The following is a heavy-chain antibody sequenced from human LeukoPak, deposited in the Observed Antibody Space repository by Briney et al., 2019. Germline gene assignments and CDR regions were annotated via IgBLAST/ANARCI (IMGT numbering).Heavy chain of an antibody. J-gene: IGHJ4*02. CDR3: ARRGGSSWPRLVYYFDY. CDR2: INPNSGGT. V-gene: IGHV1-2*02. CDR1: GYTFTGYY. Sequence: ASVKVFCKASGYTFTGYYMHWVRQAPGQGLEWMGWINPNSGGTNYAQKFQGRVTMTGDTSTSTVYMELSSLRSEDTAVYYCARRGGSSWPRLVYYFDYWGQGTLVTVSS. D-gene: IGHD6-13*01.